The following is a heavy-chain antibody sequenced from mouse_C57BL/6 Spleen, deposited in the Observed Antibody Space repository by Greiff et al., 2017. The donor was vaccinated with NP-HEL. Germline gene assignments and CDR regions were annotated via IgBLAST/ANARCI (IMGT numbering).Heavy chain of an antibody. CDR3: TRWSNDVLDY. CDR2: IDPATGGT. J-gene: IGHJ2*01. Sequence: QVQLQQSGAELVRPGASVTLSCTASGYTFTDYEMHWVQQTPVHGLEWIGAIDPATGGTAYNQKFKGRVILTADKSSSTAYMELRSLTSEDSAIYYCTRWSNDVLDYWGQGTTLTVSS. V-gene: IGHV1-15*01. D-gene: IGHD2-12*01. CDR1: GYTFTDYE.